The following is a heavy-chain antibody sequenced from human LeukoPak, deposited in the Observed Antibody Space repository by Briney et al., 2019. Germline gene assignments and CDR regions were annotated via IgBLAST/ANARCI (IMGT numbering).Heavy chain of an antibody. V-gene: IGHV4-61*05. Sequence: SETLSLTCTVSGGSISSSSYYWGWIRQPPGRGLEWIGYIYYSGSTNYNPSLRSRVTISVDTSKNQFSLKLSSVTAADTAVYYCAASIAVAGTNWFDPWGQGTLVTVSS. J-gene: IGHJ5*02. CDR2: IYYSGST. CDR3: AASIAVAGTNWFDP. CDR1: GGSISSSSYY. D-gene: IGHD6-19*01.